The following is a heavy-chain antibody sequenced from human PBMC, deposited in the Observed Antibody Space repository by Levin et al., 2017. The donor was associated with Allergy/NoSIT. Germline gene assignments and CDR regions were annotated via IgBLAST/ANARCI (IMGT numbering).Heavy chain of an antibody. V-gene: IGHV3-11*05. CDR2: ISGSSTYT. CDR1: GFMFSDYY. D-gene: IGHD6-19*01. CDR3: AKEGDSSAWYADN. Sequence: LSLTCAASGFMFSDYYMSWIRQAPGKGLEWISYISGSSTYTNYADPVKGRFTIPRDNAKNSLYLQMNSLRGEDTAVYYCAKEGDSSAWYADNWGQGTLVTVSS. J-gene: IGHJ4*02.